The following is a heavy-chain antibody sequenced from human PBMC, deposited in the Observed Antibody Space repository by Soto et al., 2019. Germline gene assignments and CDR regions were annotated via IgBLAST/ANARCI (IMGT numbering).Heavy chain of an antibody. CDR1: GGTFSSYT. CDR2: IIPILGIA. Sequence: QVQLVQSGAEVKKPGSSVKVSCKASGGTFSSYTISWVRQAPGQGLEWMGRIIPILGIANYAQKFQGRVTITPXKSTSTAYMELSSLRSEDTAVYYCAREQYGGDPMIWGQGTLVTVSS. D-gene: IGHD2-21*02. V-gene: IGHV1-69*08. CDR3: AREQYGGDPMI. J-gene: IGHJ4*02.